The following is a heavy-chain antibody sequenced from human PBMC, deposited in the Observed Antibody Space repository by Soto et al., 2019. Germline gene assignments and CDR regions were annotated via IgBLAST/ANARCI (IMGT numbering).Heavy chain of an antibody. J-gene: IGHJ5*02. Sequence: SETLSLTCAVYTESFSDNYWSWIRQPPGKGLEWIGEINQSGSTNYSPSLKSRVTISIDTSKNQFSLKLSSVTAADTAVYYCARGLTYCSSTTCAETRFDPWGQGTLVTAPQ. CDR1: TESFSDNY. D-gene: IGHD2-2*01. V-gene: IGHV4-34*01. CDR2: INQSGST. CDR3: ARGLTYCSSTTCAETRFDP.